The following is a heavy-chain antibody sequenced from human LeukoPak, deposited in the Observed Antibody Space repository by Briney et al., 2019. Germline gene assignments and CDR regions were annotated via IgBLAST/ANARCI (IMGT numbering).Heavy chain of an antibody. CDR3: ATRPSITMIVQYDY. CDR1: GYTLTELS. V-gene: IGHV1-24*01. CDR2: FDPEDGET. Sequence: GASVKVSCKVSGYTLTELSMHWVRQAPGKGREGMGGFDPEDGETIYAQKFQGRVTMVEDTSTDTAYMELSSLRSEDTAVYYCATRPSITMIVQYDYWGQGTLVTVSS. D-gene: IGHD3-22*01. J-gene: IGHJ4*02.